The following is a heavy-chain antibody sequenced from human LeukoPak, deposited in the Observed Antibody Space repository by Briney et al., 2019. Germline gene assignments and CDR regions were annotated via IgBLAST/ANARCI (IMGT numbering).Heavy chain of an antibody. CDR2: IYYTGNT. CDR3: ARGAPVVTAIRNYYYMDV. CDR1: GGSISSGGYS. D-gene: IGHD2-21*02. J-gene: IGHJ6*03. V-gene: IGHV4-30-4*07. Sequence: ASETLSLTCAVSGGSISSGGYSWSWIRPPPGKAMEFIAYIYYTGNTYFNPSLKSRVTISVDTSKNQFSLKLSSVTAADTAVYYCARGAPVVTAIRNYYYMDVWGKGTTVTISS.